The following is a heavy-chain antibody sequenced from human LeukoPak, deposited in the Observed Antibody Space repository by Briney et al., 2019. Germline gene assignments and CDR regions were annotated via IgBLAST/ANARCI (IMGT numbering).Heavy chain of an antibody. D-gene: IGHD1-1*01. CDR3: ARASLETLDY. V-gene: IGHV4-39*07. CDR2: IYYSGST. Sequence: SETLSLTCDVSGGSIITSSYYWGWIRQPPGKGLEWIGSIYYSGSTYYNPSLKSRVTISVDTSKNQFSLKLSSVTAADTAVYYCARASLETLDYWGQGTLVTVSS. CDR1: GGSIITSSYY. J-gene: IGHJ4*02.